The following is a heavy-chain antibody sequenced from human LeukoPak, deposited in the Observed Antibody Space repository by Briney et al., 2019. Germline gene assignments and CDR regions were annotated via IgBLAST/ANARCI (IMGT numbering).Heavy chain of an antibody. V-gene: IGHV3-23*01. D-gene: IGHD3-10*02. CDR3: AKDGRTTFGSFDY. Sequence: GGSLRLSCAASGFTFSSYSMNWVRQAPGKGLEWVSAISGSGGSTYYADSVKGRFTISRDNSKNTLYLQMNSLRAEDTAVYYCAKDGRTTFGSFDYWGQGTLVTVSS. CDR2: ISGSGGST. CDR1: GFTFSSYS. J-gene: IGHJ4*02.